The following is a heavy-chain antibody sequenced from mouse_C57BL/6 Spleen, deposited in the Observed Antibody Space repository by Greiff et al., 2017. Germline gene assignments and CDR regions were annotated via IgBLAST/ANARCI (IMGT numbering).Heavy chain of an antibody. CDR2: INPNNGGT. CDR3: ERGGLYDGDFDY. D-gene: IGHD2-3*01. V-gene: IGHV1-26*01. CDR1: GYTFTDYY. Sequence: VQLQQSGPELVKPGASVKISCKASGYTFTDYYMNWVKQSHGKSLEWIGDINPNNGGTSYNQKFKGKATLTVDKSSSTAYMELRSLTSEGSEVYNCERGGLYDGDFDYWGQGTTLTVSS. J-gene: IGHJ2*01.